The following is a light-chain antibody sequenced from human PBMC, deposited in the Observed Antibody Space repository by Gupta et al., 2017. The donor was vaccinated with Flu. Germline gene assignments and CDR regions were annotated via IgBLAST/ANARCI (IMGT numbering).Light chain of an antibody. CDR2: GSS. V-gene: IGKV4-1*01. CDR1: QVALSRSTYKNY. J-gene: IGKJ1*01. Sequence: LSVTATTSCRSSQVALSRSTYKNYLGWYQQKPGQPPKLLIYGSSTRATGVPARFSGSGSGTDFTLTISSLEAEDVAIYYCQQRDTSPWTFGQGTKVEIK. CDR3: QQRDTSPWT.